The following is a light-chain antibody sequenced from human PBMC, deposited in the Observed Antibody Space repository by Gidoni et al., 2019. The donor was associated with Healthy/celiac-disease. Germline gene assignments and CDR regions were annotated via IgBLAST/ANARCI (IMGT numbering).Light chain of an antibody. CDR3: QQRSNWT. CDR2: DAS. V-gene: IGKV3-11*01. J-gene: IGKJ1*01. Sequence: EIVLTQSPATLSLSPGERATLSCRASQSVSSYLAWYQQKPGQAPRLLIYDASNRATGIPARVSGSGSETDFTLTSSSLEPEDFAVYYCQQRSNWTFGQGTKVEIK. CDR1: QSVSSY.